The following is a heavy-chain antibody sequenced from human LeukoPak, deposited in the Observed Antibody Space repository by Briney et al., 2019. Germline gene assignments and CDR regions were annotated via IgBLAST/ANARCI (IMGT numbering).Heavy chain of an antibody. J-gene: IGHJ4*02. V-gene: IGHV1-69*13. CDR1: VGTFSSYA. CDR3: ARGGLQAMRVPSHGDY. CDR2: IIPIFGTA. D-gene: IGHD2-2*01. Sequence: GASVKVSCKASVGTFSSYAISWVRQAPGQGLEWMGGIIPIFGTANYAQKFQGRVTITADESTSTAYMELSSLRSEDTAVYYCARGGLQAMRVPSHGDYWGQGTLVTVSS.